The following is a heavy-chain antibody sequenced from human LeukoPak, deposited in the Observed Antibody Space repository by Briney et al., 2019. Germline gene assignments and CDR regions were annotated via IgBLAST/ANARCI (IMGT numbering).Heavy chain of an antibody. CDR2: IRCDGSNK. Sequence: GGSLRLSCAASGFTFSSYGMHWVRQAPGKGLEWVAFIRCDGSNKYYADSVKGRFTISRDNSKNTLYLQMNSLRAEDTAVYYCAKSPRAYCSSTSCYYFDYWGQGTLVTVSS. J-gene: IGHJ4*02. CDR3: AKSPRAYCSSTSCYYFDY. V-gene: IGHV3-30*02. D-gene: IGHD2-2*01. CDR1: GFTFSSYG.